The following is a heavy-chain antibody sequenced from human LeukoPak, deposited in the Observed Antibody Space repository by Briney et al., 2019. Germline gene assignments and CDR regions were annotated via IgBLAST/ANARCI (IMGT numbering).Heavy chain of an antibody. J-gene: IGHJ3*02. D-gene: IGHD6-19*01. CDR3: ARGTGSGWSDEAFDI. Sequence: ASVKVSCKPSGYTFTSYYMHWVRQAPGQGLEWMGIINPSGGSTSYAQKFQGRVTMTRDTSTSTVYMELSGLRPEDPAVYYCARGTGSGWSDEAFDIWGQGTMVTVSS. CDR2: INPSGGST. CDR1: GYTFTSYY. V-gene: IGHV1-46*01.